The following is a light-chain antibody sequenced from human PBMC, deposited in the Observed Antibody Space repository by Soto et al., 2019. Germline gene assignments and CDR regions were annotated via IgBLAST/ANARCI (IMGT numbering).Light chain of an antibody. V-gene: IGKV1-5*01. CDR3: QHYNNYPWT. Sequence: DIQMTQSPSTLSASVGDTVTITCRASLSIGRWLAWYQQKGGKAPKLLIYDASSLQHGVPSRFSGNGSGTAFTLTITSLQPDDFATYFCQHYNNYPWTFGQGTKVEIK. J-gene: IGKJ1*01. CDR2: DAS. CDR1: LSIGRW.